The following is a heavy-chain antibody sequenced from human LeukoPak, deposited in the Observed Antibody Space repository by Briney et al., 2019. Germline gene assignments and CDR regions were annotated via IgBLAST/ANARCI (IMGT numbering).Heavy chain of an antibody. Sequence: GSLRLSCAASGFTVSSNYMSWVRQAPGKGLEWVSLIYSGGTTYYADSVKGRFTISRDNAKNSLYLQMNSLRAEDTGVYYCARWNLGSDYWGQGTLVTVSS. CDR2: IYSGGTT. V-gene: IGHV3-66*01. CDR1: GFTVSSNY. CDR3: ARWNLGSDY. D-gene: IGHD1-1*01. J-gene: IGHJ4*02.